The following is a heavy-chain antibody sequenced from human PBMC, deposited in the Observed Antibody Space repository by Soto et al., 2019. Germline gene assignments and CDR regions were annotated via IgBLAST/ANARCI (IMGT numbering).Heavy chain of an antibody. Sequence: PGGSLRLSCEASGSIFSSHWMSWVRQAPGKGLDWVATIKDNGSGRYYVDSVKGRFTISRDNAKNSLYLQMNSLSAEDTAVYYCASLTGAFWGQGTVVTVS. D-gene: IGHD3-16*01. J-gene: IGHJ4*02. CDR2: IKDNGSGR. CDR1: GSIFSSHW. V-gene: IGHV3-7*01. CDR3: ASLTGAF.